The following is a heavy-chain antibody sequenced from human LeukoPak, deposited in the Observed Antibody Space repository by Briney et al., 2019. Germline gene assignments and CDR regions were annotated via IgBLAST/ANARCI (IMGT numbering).Heavy chain of an antibody. Sequence: GESLQISCKGSGYSFTSYWIGWVRQMPGKGLEWMGIIYPGDSDTRYSPSFQGQVTISADKSISTAYLQWSSLKASDTAMYYCARPQDPDIAAAGIFDYWGQGTLVTVSS. CDR1: GYSFTSYW. CDR3: ARPQDPDIAAAGIFDY. J-gene: IGHJ4*02. D-gene: IGHD6-13*01. V-gene: IGHV5-51*01. CDR2: IYPGDSDT.